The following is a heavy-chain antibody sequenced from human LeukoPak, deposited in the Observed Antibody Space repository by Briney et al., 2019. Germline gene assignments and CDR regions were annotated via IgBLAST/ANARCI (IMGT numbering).Heavy chain of an antibody. Sequence: PGGSLRLSCAASGFTVSSNYMNWVRQAPGKGLEWVACIYPDGTNKDYADSVKGRFIISRDNSKNTLYVQMNSLRAEDTAVYYCARDLYYFDYWGQGTLVTVSS. V-gene: IGHV3-33*08. CDR2: IYPDGTNK. CDR1: GFTVSSNY. J-gene: IGHJ4*02. CDR3: ARDLYYFDY.